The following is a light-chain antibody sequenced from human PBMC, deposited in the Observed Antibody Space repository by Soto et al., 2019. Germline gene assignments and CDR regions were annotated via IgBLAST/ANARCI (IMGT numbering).Light chain of an antibody. CDR1: SGHSSYP. CDR3: QTWAAGSSWV. CDR2: VNSDGSH. J-gene: IGLJ3*02. Sequence: QPVLTQSPSASASLRASVKLTCTLSSGHSSYPIAWHQQLPEKSPRFLMKVNSDGSHTKGDGIPDRFSGSSSGAERYLTISSLQSEDEADYYCQTWAAGSSWVFGGGTKLTVL. V-gene: IGLV4-69*01.